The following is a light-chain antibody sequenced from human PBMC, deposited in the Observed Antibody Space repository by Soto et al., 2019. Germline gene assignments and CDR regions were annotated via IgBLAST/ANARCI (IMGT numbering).Light chain of an antibody. Sequence: SSPTQPPPPAGAPWQSGTLSRPGTPSDVDIYNYVSWYQQHPGKAPKLIIYEVTKRPSGVPDRFSGSKSGNTASLTVSGLQTEDEAEYYCSSYAGSNTLVFGTGTKVTV. CDR1: PSDVDIYNY. J-gene: IGLJ1*01. CDR3: SSYAGSNTLV. CDR2: EVT. V-gene: IGLV2-8*01.